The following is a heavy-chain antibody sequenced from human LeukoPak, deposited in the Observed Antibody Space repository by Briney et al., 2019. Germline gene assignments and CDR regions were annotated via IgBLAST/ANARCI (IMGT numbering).Heavy chain of an antibody. V-gene: IGHV4-34*01. CDR2: INHSGST. D-gene: IGHD6-13*01. Sequence: SETLSLTCAVYGGSFSRYYWSWIRHPPGKGLEWIGEINHSGSTNYNPPRKSRVTISEDTSKNQFSLKLSSVTAADTAVYYCARGIRKGIAAAGYWVRGTQVTVCS. CDR3: ARGIRKGIAAAGY. CDR1: GGSFSRYY. J-gene: IGHJ4*02.